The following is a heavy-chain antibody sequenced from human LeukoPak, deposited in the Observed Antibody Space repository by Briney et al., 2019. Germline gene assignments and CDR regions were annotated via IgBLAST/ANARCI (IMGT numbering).Heavy chain of an antibody. J-gene: IGHJ4*02. CDR3: ARDSPIGIVGTCGY. D-gene: IGHD1-26*01. Sequence: GASVKVSCKASGYTFTSYGISWVRQAPGQGLEWMGWISAYNGNTNYAQKLQGRVTMTTDTSTSTAYMELRSLRSDDTAVYYCARDSPIGIVGTCGYWGQGTLVTVSS. V-gene: IGHV1-18*01. CDR2: ISAYNGNT. CDR1: GYTFTSYG.